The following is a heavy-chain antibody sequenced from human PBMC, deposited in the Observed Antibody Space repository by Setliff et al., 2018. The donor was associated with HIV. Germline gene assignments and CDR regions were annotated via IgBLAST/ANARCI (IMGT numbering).Heavy chain of an antibody. CDR3: ARVDTTGAFDI. CDR1: GYSFTGYY. D-gene: IGHD5-18*01. Sequence: ASVKVSCKASGYSFTGYYLDWVRQAPGQGLEWMGRINPNNGGTNYAQNFQGRVTMTRDTSISTAYMEVTRLRSDDAAVYFCARVDTTGAFDIWGQGTVVTVSS. V-gene: IGHV1-2*06. CDR2: INPNNGGT. J-gene: IGHJ3*02.